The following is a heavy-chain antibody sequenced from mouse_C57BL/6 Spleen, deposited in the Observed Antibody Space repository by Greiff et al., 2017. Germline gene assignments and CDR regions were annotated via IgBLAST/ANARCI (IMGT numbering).Heavy chain of an antibody. CDR1: GYSITSGYY. Sequence: VQLQQSGPGLVKPSQSLSLTCSVTGYSITSGYYWNWIRQFPGNKLEWMGYISYDGSNNYNPSLKNRISITRDTSKNQFFLKLNSVTPEDTATYYCAREDDYDGTEYYFDYWGQGTTLTVSS. CDR3: AREDDYDGTEYYFDY. V-gene: IGHV3-6*01. CDR2: ISYDGSN. J-gene: IGHJ2*01. D-gene: IGHD2-4*01.